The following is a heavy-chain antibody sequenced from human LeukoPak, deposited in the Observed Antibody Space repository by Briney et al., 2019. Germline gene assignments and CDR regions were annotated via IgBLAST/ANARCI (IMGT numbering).Heavy chain of an antibody. CDR3: ARDLSGVTGYTYGRGIDY. J-gene: IGHJ4*02. Sequence: GGSLRLSCAASGFTFTTYWMSWIRQLPGKGLEWVANTNQDGTEKYYVDSVKGRFTISRDNAKTSLYLQMNSLRAEDTAVYYCARDLSGVTGYTYGRGIDYWGQGTLVTVSS. CDR2: TNQDGTEK. D-gene: IGHD5-18*01. V-gene: IGHV3-7*01. CDR1: GFTFTTYW.